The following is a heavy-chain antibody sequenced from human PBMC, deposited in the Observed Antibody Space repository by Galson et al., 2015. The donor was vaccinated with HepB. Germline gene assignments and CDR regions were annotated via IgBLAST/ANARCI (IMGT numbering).Heavy chain of an antibody. CDR2: ISSSGSIT. Sequence: SLRLSCAASGFSFTSYEMSWFRQTPGKGLEWVSYISSSGSITDYADSVKGRFTISRDNAKNSLFLQMNSLRAEDTAVYYCVREWLHSSGWCEDYWGRGTLVTVSS. CDR1: GFSFTSYE. D-gene: IGHD6-19*01. V-gene: IGHV3-48*03. J-gene: IGHJ4*02. CDR3: VREWLHSSGWCEDY.